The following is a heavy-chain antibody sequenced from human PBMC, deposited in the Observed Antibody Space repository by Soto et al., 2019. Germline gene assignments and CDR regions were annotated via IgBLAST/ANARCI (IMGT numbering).Heavy chain of an antibody. V-gene: IGHV1-69*13. J-gene: IGHJ6*02. D-gene: IGHD1-26*01. Sequence: SVKVPCKVSGYSFTELSMHWVRQAPGQGLEWMGGIIPIFGTANYAQKFQGRVTITADESTSTAYMELSSLRSEDTAVYYCARVDSGSYYVSYYYGMDVWGQGTTVTVSS. CDR2: IIPIFGTA. CDR1: GYSFTELS. CDR3: ARVDSGSYYVSYYYGMDV.